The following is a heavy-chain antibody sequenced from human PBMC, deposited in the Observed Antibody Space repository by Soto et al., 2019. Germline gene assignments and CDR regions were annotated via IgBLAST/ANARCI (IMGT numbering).Heavy chain of an antibody. J-gene: IGHJ4*02. Sequence: SVKVSCKASGGTFSSNAINWVRQAPGQRLEWMGGIISIFGTANYAQKFQGRVTITADESTSTAYMELSSLRSEDTAVYYCAVFDSSGYYYFDYWGRGTLVTVSS. CDR2: IISIFGTA. V-gene: IGHV1-69*13. CDR1: GGTFSSNA. CDR3: AVFDSSGYYYFDY. D-gene: IGHD3-22*01.